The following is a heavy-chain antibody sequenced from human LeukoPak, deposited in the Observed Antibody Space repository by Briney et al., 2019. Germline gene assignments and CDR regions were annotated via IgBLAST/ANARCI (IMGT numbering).Heavy chain of an antibody. V-gene: IGHV4-59*01. D-gene: IGHD6-19*01. CDR3: AREASSGWHIDY. CDR2: IFHSGST. Sequence: SETLSLTCTASGGSISSYYWNWIRQPPGKGLEWIGYIFHSGSTNYNPSLKSRVTMSVDTSKSQFSLNLSSVTAADTAVYYCAREASSGWHIDYWGQGTLVTVSS. CDR1: GGSISSYY. J-gene: IGHJ4*02.